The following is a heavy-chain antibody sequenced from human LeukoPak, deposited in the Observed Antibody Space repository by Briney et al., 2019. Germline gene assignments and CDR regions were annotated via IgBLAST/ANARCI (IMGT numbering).Heavy chain of an antibody. D-gene: IGHD6-13*01. Sequence: GGSLRLSCAASGFTFSSYSMNWVRQAPGKGLEWVSSISSSSSYIYYADSVKGRFTISRDNAKNSLYLQMDSLRAEDTAVYYCARSFLSIAAAATDYWGQGTLVTVSS. CDR1: GFTFSSYS. J-gene: IGHJ4*02. CDR3: ARSFLSIAAAATDY. CDR2: ISSSSSYI. V-gene: IGHV3-21*01.